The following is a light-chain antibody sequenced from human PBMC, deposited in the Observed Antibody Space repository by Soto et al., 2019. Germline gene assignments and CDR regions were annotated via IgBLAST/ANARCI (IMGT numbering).Light chain of an antibody. CDR3: CSYAGSYTLYV. Sequence: QSALTQPRSVSGSPGQSVTISCTGTSSDVGGYNYVSWYQQHPGKAPKLMIYDVSKRPSGVPDRFSGSKSGNTASLTISGPQAEDEADYYCCSYAGSYTLYVFGTGTKVTVL. CDR2: DVS. V-gene: IGLV2-11*01. J-gene: IGLJ1*01. CDR1: SSDVGGYNY.